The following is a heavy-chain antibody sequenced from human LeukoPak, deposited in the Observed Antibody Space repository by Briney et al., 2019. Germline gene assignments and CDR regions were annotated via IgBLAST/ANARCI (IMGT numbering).Heavy chain of an antibody. Sequence: PGGSLRLSCAASGFTFSSYAMHWVRQAPGKGLEWVAVISYDGSNKYYADSVKSRFTISRDNSKNTLYLQMNSLRAEDTAVYYCARDPLNYWGQGTLVTVSS. J-gene: IGHJ4*02. CDR2: ISYDGSNK. CDR3: ARDPLNY. V-gene: IGHV3-30-3*01. CDR1: GFTFSSYA.